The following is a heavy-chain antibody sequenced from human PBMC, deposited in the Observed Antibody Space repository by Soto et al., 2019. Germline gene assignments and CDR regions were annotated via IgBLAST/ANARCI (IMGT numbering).Heavy chain of an antibody. D-gene: IGHD5-18*01. CDR2: IFWDDDK. V-gene: IGHV2-5*02. J-gene: IGHJ4*02. CDR3: AHSTDTTMALDY. Sequence: QITLKESGPALVKPTQTLTLTCTFSGSSLSTSGVRVGWIRQPPGKALEWLALIFWDDDKRYSSSLKSRLTITKDTSKNQVVLTMTNMDPVDTATYYCAHSTDTTMALDYWGQGTLVTVSS. CDR1: GSSLSTSGVR.